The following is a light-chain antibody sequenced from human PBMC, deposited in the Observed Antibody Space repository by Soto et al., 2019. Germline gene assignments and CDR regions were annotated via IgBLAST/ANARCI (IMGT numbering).Light chain of an antibody. CDR2: GAS. Sequence: EIVMTQSPATLSVSPGERATLSCRASQSISSDVAWYQQKPGQAPRLLIYGASTTATGIQARFSGSGSGTEFTLTIRSLQSEDFAVYNCKQYNKWPRTFGQGTKVDIK. CDR1: QSISSD. V-gene: IGKV3-15*01. J-gene: IGKJ2*01. CDR3: KQYNKWPRT.